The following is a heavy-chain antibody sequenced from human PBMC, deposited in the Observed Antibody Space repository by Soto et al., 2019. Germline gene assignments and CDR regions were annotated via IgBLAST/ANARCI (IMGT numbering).Heavy chain of an antibody. CDR2: ISAYNGNT. V-gene: IGHV1-18*01. Sequence: ASVKVSCKASGYTFTIYGISWVRQAPGQGLEWMGWISAYNGNTNYAQKLQGRVTMTTDTSTSTAYMELRSLRSDDTAVYYCARGPRNSYYDFWSGYFSFDYWGQGTLVTVSS. D-gene: IGHD3-3*01. CDR1: GYTFTIYG. J-gene: IGHJ4*02. CDR3: ARGPRNSYYDFWSGYFSFDY.